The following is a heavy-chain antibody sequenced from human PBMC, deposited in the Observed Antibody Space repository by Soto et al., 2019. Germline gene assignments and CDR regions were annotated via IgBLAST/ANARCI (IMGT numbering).Heavy chain of an antibody. V-gene: IGHV4-59*08. CDR2: IYYSGST. D-gene: IGHD4-17*01. J-gene: IGHJ3*02. Sequence: SETLSLTCTVSGGSISSYYWSWIRQPPGKGLEWIGYIYYSGSTNYNPSLKSRVTISVDTSKNQFSLMLSSVTAADTAVYYCARSNDYGDYRYAFDIWGQGTMVTVSS. CDR1: GGSISSYY. CDR3: ARSNDYGDYRYAFDI.